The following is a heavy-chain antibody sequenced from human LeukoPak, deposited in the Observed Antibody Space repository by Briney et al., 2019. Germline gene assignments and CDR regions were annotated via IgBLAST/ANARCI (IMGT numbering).Heavy chain of an antibody. D-gene: IGHD4-17*01. CDR1: GYTFTDYY. CDR3: ARAYGDYYYNGMDV. J-gene: IGHJ6*02. CDR2: INPNSGGT. Sequence: ASVKVSCKASGYTFTDYYIRWVRQAPGQGLEWMGWINPNSGGTKDAQKFQGRVTMTRDTSISTAYMELSRLRSDDTAVYYCARAYGDYYYNGMDVWGQGTTVTVSS. V-gene: IGHV1-2*02.